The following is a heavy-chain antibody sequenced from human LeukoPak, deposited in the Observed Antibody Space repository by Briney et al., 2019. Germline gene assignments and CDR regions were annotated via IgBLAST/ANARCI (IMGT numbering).Heavy chain of an antibody. CDR2: INPSGGST. D-gene: IGHD2-2*02. CDR1: GYTFTSYY. J-gene: IGHJ5*02. V-gene: IGHV1-46*01. CDR3: AREMGIVVVPAAIRKPNWFDP. Sequence: ASVKVSCKASGYTFTSYYMHWVRQAPGQGLEWMGIINPSGGSTSYAQKFQGRVTMTRDTSTSTVYMELSSLRSEDTAVYYCAREMGIVVVPAAIRKPNWFDPWGQGTLVTVSS.